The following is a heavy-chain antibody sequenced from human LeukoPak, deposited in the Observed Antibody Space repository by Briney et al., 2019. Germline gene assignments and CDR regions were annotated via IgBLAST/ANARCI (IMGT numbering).Heavy chain of an antibody. J-gene: IGHJ4*02. CDR1: GDSISSYY. Sequence: KPSETLSLTCTVSGDSISSYYWSWIRQPAGKGLEWIGRMYVSGSTNYNPSLKSRVTISVDTSKNQFSLKLSSVTAADTAVYYCARHEPNYDSSGYSFDYWGQGTLVTVSS. V-gene: IGHV4-4*07. D-gene: IGHD3-22*01. CDR3: ARHEPNYDSSGYSFDY. CDR2: MYVSGST.